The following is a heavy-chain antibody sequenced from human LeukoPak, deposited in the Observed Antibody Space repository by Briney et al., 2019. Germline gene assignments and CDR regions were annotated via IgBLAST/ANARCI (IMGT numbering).Heavy chain of an antibody. Sequence: GGSLRLSCAASGFTFSSYWMNWVRQAPGKGLEWVANIKEDGSDKYYVDSVKGRFTISRDNAKKSLYLQMNSLRVEDTAVYYCARDPSGSGWSLNNWGQGTLVTVSS. CDR2: IKEDGSDK. D-gene: IGHD6-19*01. CDR3: ARDPSGSGWSLNN. V-gene: IGHV3-7*01. J-gene: IGHJ4*02. CDR1: GFTFSSYW.